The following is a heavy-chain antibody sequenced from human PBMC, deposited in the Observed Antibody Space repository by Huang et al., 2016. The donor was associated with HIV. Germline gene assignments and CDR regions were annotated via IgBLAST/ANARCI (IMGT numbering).Heavy chain of an antibody. CDR1: GYTFSIYG. D-gene: IGHD2-21*01. CDR2: VSGYSCST. CDR3: ARVPSDLYSDY. J-gene: IGHJ4*02. Sequence: QVQLVQSGPEVKKPGASVKVSCKASGYTFSIYGISWGRQAPGQGPEWMGWVSGYSCSTDTSQKFQSIVTMTTDTSTSTAYMDLRSLTADDTAVYCCARVPSDLYSDYWGQGTLVTVSS. V-gene: IGHV1-18*01.